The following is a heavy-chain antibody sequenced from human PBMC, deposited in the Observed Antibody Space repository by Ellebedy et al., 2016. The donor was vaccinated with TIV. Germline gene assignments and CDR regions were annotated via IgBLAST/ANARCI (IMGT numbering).Heavy chain of an antibody. CDR1: GFTFSSYW. D-gene: IGHD6-19*01. J-gene: IGHJ4*02. CDR2: IKQDVSKK. V-gene: IGHV3-7*01. Sequence: GGSLRLXXAASGFTFSSYWMHWVRQAPGKGLEWVANIKQDVSKKYYVDSVKGRFTISRDNAKNSLYLQMNSLRAEDTAVYYCARTLGSGSCYWGQGTLVTVSS. CDR3: ARTLGSGSCY.